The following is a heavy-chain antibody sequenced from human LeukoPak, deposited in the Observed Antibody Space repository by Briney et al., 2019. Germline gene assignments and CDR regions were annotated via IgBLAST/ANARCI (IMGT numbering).Heavy chain of an antibody. CDR1: GGSISSYY. D-gene: IGHD6-19*01. Sequence: SETLSLTCTVSGGSISSYYWSWIRQPAGKGLEWIGRIYTSGNTNYSPSLESRVTMSVDESKNQFSLRVHFVSAADTAVYYCASTRRAAVAGRFDSWGQGTLVTVSS. CDR3: ASTRRAAVAGRFDS. V-gene: IGHV4-4*07. J-gene: IGHJ4*02. CDR2: IYTSGNT.